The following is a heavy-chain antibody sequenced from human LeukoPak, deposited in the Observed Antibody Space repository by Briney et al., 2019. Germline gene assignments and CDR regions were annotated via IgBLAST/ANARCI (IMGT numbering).Heavy chain of an antibody. J-gene: IGHJ4*02. CDR1: GFTFSSYW. CDR2: ISGSGGST. CDR3: AKDLHGSGSYFEY. D-gene: IGHD3-10*01. V-gene: IGHV3-23*01. Sequence: PGGSLRLSCAACGFTFSSYWMSWVRQAPGKGLEWVSAISGSGGSTYYADSVKGRFTISRDNSKDTLYLQMNSLRVEDTAVYYCAKDLHGSGSYFEYWGQGTLVTVSS.